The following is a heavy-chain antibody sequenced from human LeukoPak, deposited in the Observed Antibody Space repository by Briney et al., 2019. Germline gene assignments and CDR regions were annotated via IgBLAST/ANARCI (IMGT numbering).Heavy chain of an antibody. CDR3: ARIDDYGDYEY. V-gene: IGHV1-69*05. D-gene: IGHD4-17*01. CDR1: GGTFSSYA. CDR2: IIPIFGTA. J-gene: IGHJ4*02. Sequence: SVKVSCKASGGTFSSYAISWVRQAPGQGLEWMGRIIPIFGTANYAQKFQGRVTITTDESTCTAYMELSSLRSEDTAVYYCARIDDYGDYEYWGQGTLVTVSS.